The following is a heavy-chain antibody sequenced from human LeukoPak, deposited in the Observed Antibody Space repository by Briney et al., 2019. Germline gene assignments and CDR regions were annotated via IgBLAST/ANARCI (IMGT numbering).Heavy chain of an antibody. V-gene: IGHV4-39*07. J-gene: IGHJ4*02. CDR1: GGSISSSSYY. CDR3: ARQGELGYCSSTSCSPIDY. CDR2: IYYSGST. D-gene: IGHD2-2*01. Sequence: SETLSLTCTVSGGSISSSSYYWGWIRQPPGKGLEWIGSIYYSGSTYYNPPLKSRVTISVDTSKNQFSLKLSSVTAADTAVYYCARQGELGYCSSTSCSPIDYWGQGTLVTVSS.